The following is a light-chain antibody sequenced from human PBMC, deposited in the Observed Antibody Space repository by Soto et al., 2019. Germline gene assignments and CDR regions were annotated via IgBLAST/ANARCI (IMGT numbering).Light chain of an antibody. V-gene: IGLV2-23*02. J-gene: IGLJ3*02. CDR1: SSDVGSYNL. CDR2: EVI. CDR3: CSYAGSSNWV. Sequence: QSALTQPASVSGSLGQSITISCTGTSSDVGSYNLVSWYQQHPGKAPKLMIYEVIKRPSGVSNRFSGSKSGNRASLTISGLQAEDEADYYCCSYAGSSNWVFGGGTKLTVL.